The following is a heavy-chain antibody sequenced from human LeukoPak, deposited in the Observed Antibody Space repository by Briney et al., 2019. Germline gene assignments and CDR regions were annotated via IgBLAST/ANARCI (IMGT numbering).Heavy chain of an antibody. CDR2: INSGGSST. Sequence: PGGYLRRSSAASGFTFSNYWMHWVRQPPGQGRVWVSRINSGGSSTAHADYVKGRITISRDNAKNTLYLQMNSLRAEDTAVYYCASGPSPYGSDYWGQAAQVTVSS. D-gene: IGHD3-10*01. J-gene: IGHJ4*02. CDR3: ASGPSPYGSDY. CDR1: GFTFSNYW. V-gene: IGHV3-74*01.